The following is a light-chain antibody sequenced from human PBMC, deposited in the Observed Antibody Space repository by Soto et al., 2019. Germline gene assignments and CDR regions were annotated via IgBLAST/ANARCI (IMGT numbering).Light chain of an antibody. Sequence: QSVLTQPASVSGSPGQSITISCTGTSSDVGKYNLVSWYQHHPGRAPKLIIYDVTQWPAGASNRFSGSKSGNTASLTIYGLQAEDEADYYCCSYEGTTTFYVLGTGTKV. V-gene: IGLV2-23*02. CDR2: DVT. CDR3: CSYEGTTTFYV. CDR1: SSDVGKYNL. J-gene: IGLJ1*01.